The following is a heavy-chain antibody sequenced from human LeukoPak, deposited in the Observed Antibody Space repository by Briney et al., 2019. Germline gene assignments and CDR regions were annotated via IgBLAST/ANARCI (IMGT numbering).Heavy chain of an antibody. V-gene: IGHV3-66*01. CDR3: ARDPGFSYGFDY. CDR1: GFTVSDHY. D-gene: IGHD5-18*01. Sequence: GGSLRLSCAASGFTVSDHYMSWVRQAPGKGLEWVSIIHSDGITHYADNVKGRFTISRDNSKNTVYIQMNSLRPEDTAIYYCARDPGFSYGFDYWGQGTLVTVSS. J-gene: IGHJ4*02. CDR2: IHSDGIT.